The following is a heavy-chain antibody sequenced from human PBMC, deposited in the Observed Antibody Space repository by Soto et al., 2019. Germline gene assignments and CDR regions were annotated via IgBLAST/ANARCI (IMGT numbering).Heavy chain of an antibody. Sequence: EVQLLESGGDSVQPGGSVRLACAGSGFTFSNYAMNWVRRAPGKGLEWVSTISGGGDATFVADSVRGRFTFSRDNSKNTVTLQMNSLGVDDTAVYYCARKVVGSTSRPDYWYFDLWGRGTLVTVSS. J-gene: IGHJ2*01. D-gene: IGHD2-21*01. CDR3: ARKVVGSTSRPDYWYFDL. CDR2: ISGGGDAT. V-gene: IGHV3-23*01. CDR1: GFTFSNYA.